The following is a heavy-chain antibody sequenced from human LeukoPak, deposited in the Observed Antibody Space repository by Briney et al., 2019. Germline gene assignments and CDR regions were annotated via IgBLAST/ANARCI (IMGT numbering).Heavy chain of an antibody. CDR3: ARNIYSNWFDP. D-gene: IGHD2-21*01. CDR1: GYTFTGYY. Sequence: GASVKVSCKASGYTFTGYYMHWVRQAPGQGLEWMGWINPNSGGTNYAQKFQGRVTMTRDTSISTAYMELSSLRSEDTAVYYCARNIYSNWFDPWGQGTLVTVSS. CDR2: INPNSGGT. V-gene: IGHV1-2*02. J-gene: IGHJ5*02.